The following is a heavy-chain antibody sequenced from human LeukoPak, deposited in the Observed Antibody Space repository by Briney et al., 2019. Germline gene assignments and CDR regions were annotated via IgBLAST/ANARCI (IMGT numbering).Heavy chain of an antibody. V-gene: IGHV3-21*01. D-gene: IGHD1-1*01. Sequence: GALRLSCAASGFTFSSYAMSWVRQAPGKGLEWVSSISSSSSYIYYADSVRGRFTISRDNARNLLFLQMNSLRDEDTAVYYCARSPAAGTVDYWGQGTLVTVSS. CDR3: ARSPAAGTVDY. CDR2: ISSSSSYI. J-gene: IGHJ4*02. CDR1: GFTFSSYA.